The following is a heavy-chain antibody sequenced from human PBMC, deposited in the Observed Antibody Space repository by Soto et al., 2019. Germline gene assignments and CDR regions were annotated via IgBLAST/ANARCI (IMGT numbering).Heavy chain of an antibody. D-gene: IGHD5-18*01. J-gene: IGHJ5*02. CDR3: ARGRGYSYGLDP. V-gene: IGHV4-30-4*08. CDR1: GASISSGGYY. Sequence: SETLSLTCSVSGASISSGGYYWNWIRQHPGKGLEWIGYIYYSGTTYYNPSLKSRVAISLDTSKNQFSLSLNFVTAADTAVYYCARGRGYSYGLDPWGQGSLVTVSP. CDR2: IYYSGTT.